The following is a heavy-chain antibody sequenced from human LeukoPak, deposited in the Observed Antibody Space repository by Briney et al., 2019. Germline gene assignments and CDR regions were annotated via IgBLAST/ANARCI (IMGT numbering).Heavy chain of an antibody. CDR3: ARARVAVAGTDYYGMDV. Sequence: GGSLRLSCAASGFTFSTYAMHWVRQAPGKGLEWVAVMSYDGSNKYYADFVKGRFTISRDNSKNTLYLQMNSLRAEDTAVYHCARARVAVAGTDYYGMDVRGQGATVTVSS. D-gene: IGHD6-19*01. CDR2: MSYDGSNK. J-gene: IGHJ6*02. CDR1: GFTFSTYA. V-gene: IGHV3-30*04.